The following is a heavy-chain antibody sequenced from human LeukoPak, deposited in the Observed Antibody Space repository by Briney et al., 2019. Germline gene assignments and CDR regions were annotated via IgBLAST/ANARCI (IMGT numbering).Heavy chain of an antibody. J-gene: IGHJ4*02. V-gene: IGHV3-48*02. CDR2: ITSSSDSI. Sequence: PGGSLRLSCETSGFTFSAYSMIWVRQTPGKGLECLSYITSSSDSIHYADSVRGRFTVSRDNAKNSLYLQMNSLRDEDTAVYYCARDPGYSRPSSYGYFDHWGQGTLATVSS. CDR3: ARDPGYSRPSSYGYFDH. CDR1: GFTFSAYS. D-gene: IGHD1-26*01.